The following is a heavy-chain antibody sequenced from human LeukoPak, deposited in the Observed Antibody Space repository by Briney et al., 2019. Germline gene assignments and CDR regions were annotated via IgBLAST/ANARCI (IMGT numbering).Heavy chain of an antibody. CDR3: ARHVGVYGDYAYYYYYYYMDV. Sequence: SETLSLTCAVYGGSFSGYYWSWIRQPPGKGLEWIGEINHSGSTNYNPSLKSRVTISVDTSKNQFSLKLSSVTAADTAVYYCARHVGVYGDYAYYYYYYYMDVWGKGTTVTISS. J-gene: IGHJ6*03. V-gene: IGHV4-34*01. CDR2: INHSGST. D-gene: IGHD4-17*01. CDR1: GGSFSGYY.